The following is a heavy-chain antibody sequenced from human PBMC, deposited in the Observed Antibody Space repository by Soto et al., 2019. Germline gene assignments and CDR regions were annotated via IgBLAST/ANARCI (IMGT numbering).Heavy chain of an antibody. J-gene: IGHJ6*02. CDR3: AGTVITYYYYGMDV. D-gene: IGHD4-4*01. CDR1: GFTVSSNY. CDR2: IYSGGST. V-gene: IGHV3-53*01. Sequence: GGSLRLSCAASGFTVSSNYMSWVRQAPGKGLEWVSVIYSGGSTYYADSVKGRFTISRDNSKNTLYLQMNSLRAEDTAVYYCAGTVITYYYYGMDVWGQGTTVTVSS.